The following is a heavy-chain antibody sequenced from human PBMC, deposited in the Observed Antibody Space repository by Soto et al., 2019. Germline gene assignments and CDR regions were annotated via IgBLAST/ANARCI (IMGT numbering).Heavy chain of an antibody. Sequence: GSGPTLVNPTQTLTLTCTFSGFSLSTSGMCVSWIRQPPGKALEWLALIDWDDDKYYSTSLKTRLTISKDTSKNQVVLTMTNMDPVDTATYYCARIRGWGGDYYYGMDVWGQGTTVTVSS. CDR3: ARIRGWGGDYYYGMDV. CDR1: GFSLSTSGMC. J-gene: IGHJ6*02. CDR2: IDWDDDK. D-gene: IGHD7-27*01. V-gene: IGHV2-70*01.